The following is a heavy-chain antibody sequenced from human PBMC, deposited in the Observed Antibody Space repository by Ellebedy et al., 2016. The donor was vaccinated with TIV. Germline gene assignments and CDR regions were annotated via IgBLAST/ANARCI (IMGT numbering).Heavy chain of an antibody. V-gene: IGHV1-46*01. J-gene: IGHJ6*02. CDR2: INPSGGST. CDR1: GYTFTHYY. D-gene: IGHD1-14*01. Sequence: AASVKVSCKASGYTFTHYYMHWVRQAPGHGLEWMGAINPSGGSTSYAQKFQGRVTMTSDTSTSTVYMELSSLRSEDTAVYYCARGKVPDTYYYYGMDVWGQGTTVTVSS. CDR3: ARGKVPDTYYYYGMDV.